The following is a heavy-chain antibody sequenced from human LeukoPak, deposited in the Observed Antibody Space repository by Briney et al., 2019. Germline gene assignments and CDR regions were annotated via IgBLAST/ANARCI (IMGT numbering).Heavy chain of an antibody. CDR3: ARGYSSSWYGDAFDI. Sequence: PSETLSLTCAVYGGSFSGYYRSWIRQPPGKGLEWIGEINHSGSTNYNPSLKSRVTISVDTSKNQFSLKLSSVTAADTAVYYCARGYSSSWYGDAFDIWGQGTMVTVSS. CDR2: INHSGST. J-gene: IGHJ3*02. D-gene: IGHD6-13*01. CDR1: GGSFSGYY. V-gene: IGHV4-34*01.